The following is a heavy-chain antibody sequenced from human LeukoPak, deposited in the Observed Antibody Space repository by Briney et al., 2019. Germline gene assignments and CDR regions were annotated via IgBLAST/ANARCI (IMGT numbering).Heavy chain of an antibody. CDR1: GFTFSSYG. V-gene: IGHV3-30*19. Sequence: PGGSLRLSCAASGFTFSSYGMHWVRQAPGKGLEWVAVISYDGSNKYYADSVKGRFTISRDNSKNTLYLQMNSLRAEDTAVYYCADSSGWLTDLDYWGQGTLVTVSS. D-gene: IGHD6-19*01. CDR2: ISYDGSNK. J-gene: IGHJ4*02. CDR3: ADSSGWLTDLDY.